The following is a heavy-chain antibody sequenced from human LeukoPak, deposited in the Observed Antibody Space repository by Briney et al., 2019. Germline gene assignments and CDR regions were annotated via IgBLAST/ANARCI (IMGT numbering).Heavy chain of an antibody. V-gene: IGHV4-59*01. J-gene: IGHJ4*02. Sequence: SETLSLTCTVSGGSISSYYWSWIRQPPGKGLEWIGYIYYSGSTNYNPSLKSRVTISVDTSKNQFSLKLSSVTAADTAVYYCARARLRLNPLGYWGQGTLVTVSS. CDR1: GGSISSYY. CDR2: IYYSGST. D-gene: IGHD5-12*01. CDR3: ARARLRLNPLGY.